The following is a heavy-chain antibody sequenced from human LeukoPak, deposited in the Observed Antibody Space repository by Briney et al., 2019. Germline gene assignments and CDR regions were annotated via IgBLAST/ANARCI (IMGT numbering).Heavy chain of an antibody. CDR1: GGSISSGSYY. CDR3: ARVECSSSYYFDY. J-gene: IGHJ4*02. CDR2: IYTSGST. D-gene: IGHD6-6*01. Sequence: SETLSLTCTVSGGSISSGSYYWSWIRQPAGKGLEWIGRIYTSGSTNYNPSLKSRVTISVDTSKNQFSLKLSSVTAADTAVYYCARVECSSSYYFDYWGQGTLVTVSS. V-gene: IGHV4-61*02.